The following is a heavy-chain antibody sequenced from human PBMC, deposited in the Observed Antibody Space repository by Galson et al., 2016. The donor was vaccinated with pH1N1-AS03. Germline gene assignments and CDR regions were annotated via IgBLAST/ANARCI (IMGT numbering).Heavy chain of an antibody. J-gene: IGHJ4*02. Sequence: SLRLSCAASSIIFTDAMDWVRQAPGKGLEWTSYITGGSDTIFYADSVRGRFTISRDNGKNSVFLQMNSLRPDDTAVYYCARGYCTGGSCYGQFVHWGQGTLVTVSS. CDR2: ITGGSDTI. V-gene: IGHV3-48*01. CDR1: SIIFTDA. D-gene: IGHD2-15*01. CDR3: ARGYCTGGSCYGQFVH.